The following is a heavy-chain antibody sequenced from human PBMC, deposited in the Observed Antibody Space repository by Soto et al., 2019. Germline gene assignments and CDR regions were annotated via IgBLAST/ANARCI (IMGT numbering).Heavy chain of an antibody. CDR2: IYYRGNT. D-gene: IGHD4-17*01. J-gene: IGHJ3*02. V-gene: IGHV4-59*01. Sequence: SETLSLTCTVSGGSISSYYWSWIRQPPGKGQEWIGYIYYRGNTNYNPSLKSRVTISVDTSNNQFSLSLTYVTAADTAVYYCARGLVELANTVTVFDIWSRWTIVTVSS. CDR1: GGSISSYY. CDR3: ARGLVELANTVTVFDI.